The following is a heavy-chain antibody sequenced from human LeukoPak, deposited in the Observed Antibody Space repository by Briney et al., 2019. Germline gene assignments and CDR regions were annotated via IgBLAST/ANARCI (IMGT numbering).Heavy chain of an antibody. J-gene: IGHJ5*02. Sequence: SETLSLTCLVSGGSISSHYWTWIRQPPGKGLEWIGYISYSGSTNYNPSLKSRVTMSVDTSKNHFSLKLTSVTAADTAVYYCARDKVAVDGPRFDPWGQGTLVTVFS. CDR1: GGSISSHY. CDR3: ARDKVAVDGPRFDP. CDR2: ISYSGST. V-gene: IGHV4-59*11. D-gene: IGHD6-19*01.